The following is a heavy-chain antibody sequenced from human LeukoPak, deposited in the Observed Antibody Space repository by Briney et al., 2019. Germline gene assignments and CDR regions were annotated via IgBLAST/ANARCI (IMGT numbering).Heavy chain of an antibody. CDR1: GFTFTSSA. Sequence: VASVKVSCKASGFTFTSSAVQWVRQARGQRLEWIGWIVVGSGNTNYAQKFQERVTITRDMSTSTAYMELSSLRSEDTAVYYCAADPPLLYYYDSSGSTWGQGTLVTVSS. J-gene: IGHJ5*02. V-gene: IGHV1-58*01. D-gene: IGHD3-22*01. CDR3: AADPPLLYYYDSSGST. CDR2: IVVGSGNT.